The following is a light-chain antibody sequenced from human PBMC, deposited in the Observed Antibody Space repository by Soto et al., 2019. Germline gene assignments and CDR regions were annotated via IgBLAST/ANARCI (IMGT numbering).Light chain of an antibody. Sequence: QSVLTQPPSASGTPGQRVTLSCAGSSSNIGSHYVYWYQQLPGTAPKVLIYWNDQRPSGVPGRFSGSKSGTSASLAISGLRSDDEADYYCAAWDDSLSGLVFGGGTKVTVL. CDR2: WND. J-gene: IGLJ2*01. V-gene: IGLV1-47*01. CDR1: SSNIGSHY. CDR3: AAWDDSLSGLV.